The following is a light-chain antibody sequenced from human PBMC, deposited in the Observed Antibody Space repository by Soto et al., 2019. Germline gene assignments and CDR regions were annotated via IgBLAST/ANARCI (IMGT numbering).Light chain of an antibody. J-gene: IGKJ1*01. Sequence: DIQMTQSPSSLSASVGDGVTITCRASQSTSTYLNWYQQKPGTAPKLLIYGASNLQSGVPSRFSASGCRTEFTLTISSLQPEDFATYFCRQSYNSPWTFGQGTQVEIK. CDR1: QSTSTY. CDR2: GAS. V-gene: IGKV1-39*01. CDR3: RQSYNSPWT.